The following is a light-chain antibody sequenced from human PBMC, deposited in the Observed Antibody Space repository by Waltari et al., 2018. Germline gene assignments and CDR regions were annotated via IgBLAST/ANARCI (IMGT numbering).Light chain of an antibody. CDR3: QNHERLPAM. J-gene: IGKJ1*01. V-gene: IGKV3-20*01. CDR2: AAS. Sequence: EIVLTQSPGTLSLSQGERATPACRASQSIIRYLAWYQQKPGQAPRLLIYAASSRATGIPDRFSGSGSGTDFSLTISRLEPEDFAVYYCQNHERLPAMFGQGTKVEIK. CDR1: QSIIRY.